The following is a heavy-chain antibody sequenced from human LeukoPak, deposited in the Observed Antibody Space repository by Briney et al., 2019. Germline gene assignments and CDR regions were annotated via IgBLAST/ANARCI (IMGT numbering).Heavy chain of an antibody. V-gene: IGHV1-46*01. CDR1: RYTLTRYY. J-gene: IGHJ4*02. Sequence: GASVDVSDKASRYTLTRYYMHWGRQAPGQEREGRGIINPSGGSTSYAQKFQGRVTMTRDTYTSTVYMELISLRSEETDVYYCERDSSSWYKLFDYWGQGTLVTVPS. CDR3: ERDSSSWYKLFDY. D-gene: IGHD6-13*01. CDR2: INPSGGST.